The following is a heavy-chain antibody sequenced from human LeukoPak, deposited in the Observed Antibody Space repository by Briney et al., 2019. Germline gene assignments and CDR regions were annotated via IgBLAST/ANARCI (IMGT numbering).Heavy chain of an antibody. D-gene: IGHD4-23*01. CDR1: GGTFSSYA. V-gene: IGHV1-69*01. J-gene: IGHJ3*01. Sequence: SVKVSCKASGGTFSSYAISWVRQAPGQGLEWMGGIIPIFGTANYAQKFQGRVTITADESTSTAYMELSSLRSGDTAVYYCAAEIYGYNSDCCTFDFWGPGTPVTVSS. CDR2: IIPIFGTA. CDR3: AAEIYGYNSDCCTFDF.